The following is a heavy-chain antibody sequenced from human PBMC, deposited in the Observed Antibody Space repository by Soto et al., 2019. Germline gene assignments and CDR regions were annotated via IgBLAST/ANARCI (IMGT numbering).Heavy chain of an antibody. CDR2: IFWDDDK. CDR3: AHRQGYSSGLFDY. CDR1: WFSHSSSGVG. D-gene: IGHD6-19*01. Sequence: TGPALRYPTQTLRLACSFSWFSHSSSGVGVGWIRQPPGKALEWLALIFWDDDKRYSPSLKSRLTITMDTSRNQVVLTMTNMDPVDTATYYCAHRQGYSSGLFDYWGQGTQVTVSS. J-gene: IGHJ4*02. V-gene: IGHV2-5*02.